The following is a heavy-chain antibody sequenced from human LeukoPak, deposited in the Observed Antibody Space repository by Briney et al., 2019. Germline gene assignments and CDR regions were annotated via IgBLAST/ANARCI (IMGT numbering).Heavy chain of an antibody. J-gene: IGHJ4*02. CDR1: GITFSTYD. CDR2: ITSSSSYI. CDR3: ARDPVPYSSSFLYGLGYFDY. Sequence: GGSLRLSCAASGITFSTYDMSWVRQAPGKGLEWVSSITSSSSYIYYADSVKGRFTISRDNSKNTLYLQMNSLRAEDTAVYYCARDPVPYSSSFLYGLGYFDYWGQGTLVTVSS. V-gene: IGHV3-21*01. D-gene: IGHD6-6*01.